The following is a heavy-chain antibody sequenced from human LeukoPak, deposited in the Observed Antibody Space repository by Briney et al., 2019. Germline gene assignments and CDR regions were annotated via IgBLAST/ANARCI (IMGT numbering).Heavy chain of an antibody. CDR1: GFTFSSYA. J-gene: IGHJ6*03. CDR3: ARDYCDFWSGYCHYYYYYMDV. CDR2: ISSSSSTI. D-gene: IGHD3-3*01. Sequence: PGRSLRLSCAASGFTFSSYAMNWVRQAPGKGLEWVSYISSSSSTIYYADSVKGRFTISRDNAKNSLYLQMNSLRAEDTAVYYCARDYCDFWSGYCHYYYYYMDVWGKGTTVTASS. V-gene: IGHV3-48*01.